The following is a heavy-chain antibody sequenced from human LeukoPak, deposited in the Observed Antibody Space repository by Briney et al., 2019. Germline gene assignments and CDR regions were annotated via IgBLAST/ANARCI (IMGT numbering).Heavy chain of an antibody. V-gene: IGHV3-7*01. J-gene: IGHJ4*02. Sequence: GGTLRLSCAASGFTFSSYGMSWVRQAPGKGLEWVANIKQDGSEKYYVDSVKGRFTISRDNAKNSLYLQMNSLRAEDTAVYYCARGRKGYYYGSGSYIWGQGTLVTVSS. CDR2: IKQDGSEK. CDR1: GFTFSSYG. CDR3: ARGRKGYYYGSGSYI. D-gene: IGHD3-10*01.